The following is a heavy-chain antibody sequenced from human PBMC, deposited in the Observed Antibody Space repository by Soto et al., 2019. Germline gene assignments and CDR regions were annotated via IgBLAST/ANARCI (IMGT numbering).Heavy chain of an antibody. Sequence: ETLSLTCIVSGESISSSSYYWGWIRQPPGKGLEWIGGIYYSGRTYYNPSFKSRVTISIDTSKNQFSLKLSSVTATDTAVYYCARQRTTVVTQAYFDHWGQGALVTVSS. J-gene: IGHJ4*02. V-gene: IGHV4-39*01. D-gene: IGHD2-21*02. CDR1: GESISSSSYY. CDR3: ARQRTTVVTQAYFDH. CDR2: IYYSGRT.